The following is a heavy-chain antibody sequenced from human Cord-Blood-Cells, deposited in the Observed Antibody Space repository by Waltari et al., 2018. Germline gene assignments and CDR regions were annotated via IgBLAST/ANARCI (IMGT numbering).Heavy chain of an antibody. CDR1: GGSSSGYY. J-gene: IGHJ3*02. D-gene: IGHD2-15*01. V-gene: IGHV4-34*01. CDR3: ARAWTVVTAFDI. CDR2: INHSGST. Sequence: QVQLQQWGAGLLKPSETLSLTCAVYGGSSSGYYWSWIRQPPGKGLEWIGEINHSGSTNYNPSLKSRVTISVDTSKNQFSLKLSSVTAADTAVYYCARAWTVVTAFDIWGQGTMVTVSS.